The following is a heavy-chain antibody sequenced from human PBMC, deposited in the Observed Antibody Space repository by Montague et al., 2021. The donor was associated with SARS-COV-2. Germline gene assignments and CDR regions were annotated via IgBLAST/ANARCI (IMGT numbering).Heavy chain of an antibody. CDR2: IGGGGDTT. V-gene: IGHV3-23*01. J-gene: IGHJ6*02. CDR1: GFTFSTYA. CDR3: AKDSRYSSGV. D-gene: IGHD6-25*01. Sequence: SLRLSCAASGFTFSTYAMSWVRQAPGKGLEWVSTIGGGGDTTYYAGSVKGRFTISRDNSKNTVFLQMNSLRAEDTATYYCAKDSRYSSGVWGQGTTVTVSS.